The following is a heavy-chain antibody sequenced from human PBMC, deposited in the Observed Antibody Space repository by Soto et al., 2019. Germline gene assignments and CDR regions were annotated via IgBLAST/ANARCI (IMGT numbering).Heavy chain of an antibody. V-gene: IGHV1-8*01. J-gene: IGHJ6*03. CDR1: GYTFTSYD. Sequence: ASVKVSCKASGYTFTSYDINWVRQATGQGLEWMGWMNPNSGNTGYAQKFQGRVTMTRNTSISTAYMELSSLRSEDTAVYYCARGGEDIVVVPAACYMEVWGKGTTVTVSS. CDR2: MNPNSGNT. CDR3: ARGGEDIVVVPAACYMEV. D-gene: IGHD2-2*01.